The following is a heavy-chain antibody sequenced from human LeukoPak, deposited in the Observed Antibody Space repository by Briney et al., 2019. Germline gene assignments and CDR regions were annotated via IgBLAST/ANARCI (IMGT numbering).Heavy chain of an antibody. J-gene: IGHJ4*02. CDR2: ISSSSSYI. Sequence: GGSLRLSCAASGFTFSSYSMNWVSQAPGKGLEWVSSISSSSSYIYYADSVKGRFTISRDNAKNSLYLQMNSLRAEDTAVYYCARPQRSGFGELFLVDYWGQGTLVTVSS. CDR3: ARPQRSGFGELFLVDY. D-gene: IGHD3-10*01. CDR1: GFTFSSYS. V-gene: IGHV3-21*01.